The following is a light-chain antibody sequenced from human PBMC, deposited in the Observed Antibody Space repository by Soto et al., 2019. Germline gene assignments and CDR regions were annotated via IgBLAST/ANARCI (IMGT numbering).Light chain of an antibody. V-gene: IGKV3-20*01. CDR1: QSVGSRF. CDR2: GAS. Sequence: EIILTQSTGTLSLSPGERATLSCRASQSVGSRFLAWYQQKPGQAPRLLIYGASNRATGIPDRFSGSGSGTDFTLTISRLEPEDFAVYYCQQYGSSGTFGQGTKVDI. CDR3: QQYGSSGT. J-gene: IGKJ1*01.